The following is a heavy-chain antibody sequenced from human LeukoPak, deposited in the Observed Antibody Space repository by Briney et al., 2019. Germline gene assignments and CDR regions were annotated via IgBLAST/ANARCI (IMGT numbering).Heavy chain of an antibody. CDR2: ISHSGST. V-gene: IGHV4-59*08. CDR3: ARHAPSTVTTLWARPYYYMDV. J-gene: IGHJ6*03. Sequence: SETLSLTCNVSGGSMRNYYWSWIRQPPGKGLEWIGYISHSGSTKYNPSLKSRVTISVDTSKNQFSLKLSSVTAADTAVYYCARHAPSTVTTLWARPYYYMDVWGKGTTVTISS. CDR1: GGSMRNYY. D-gene: IGHD4-17*01.